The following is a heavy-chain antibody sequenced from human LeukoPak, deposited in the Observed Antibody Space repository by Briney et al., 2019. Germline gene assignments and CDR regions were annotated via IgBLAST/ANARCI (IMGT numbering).Heavy chain of an antibody. CDR1: GGSISTYY. CDR3: AKDVGGNYQYFDN. CDR2: IYYSGSTST. J-gene: IGHJ4*02. D-gene: IGHD1-26*01. Sequence: SETLSLTCTVSGGSISTYYWSWIRQPPGKGLEWIGYIYYSGSTSTNYNPSLKSRVTISADTSNNQFPLKLSSVTAADTAVYYCAKDVGGNYQYFDNWGQGTLVTVSS. V-gene: IGHV4-59*01.